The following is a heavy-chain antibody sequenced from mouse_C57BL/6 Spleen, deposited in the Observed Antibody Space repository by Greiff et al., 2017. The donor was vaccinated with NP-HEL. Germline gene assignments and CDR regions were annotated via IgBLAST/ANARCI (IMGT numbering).Heavy chain of an antibody. J-gene: IGHJ1*03. CDR3: APYYYGSSYEWYFDV. D-gene: IGHD1-1*01. Sequence: EVQLQQSGAELVKPGASVKLSCTASGFNIKDYYMHWVKQRTEQGLEWIGRIDPEDGETKYAPKFQGKATITADTSSNTAYLQISSLTSEDTAVYYCAPYYYGSSYEWYFDVWGTGTTGTVSS. CDR2: IDPEDGET. CDR1: GFNIKDYY. V-gene: IGHV14-2*01.